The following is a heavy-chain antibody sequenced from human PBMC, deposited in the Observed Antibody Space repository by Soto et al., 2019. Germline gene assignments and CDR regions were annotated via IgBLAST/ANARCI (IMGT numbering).Heavy chain of an antibody. CDR3: ARVESPKKYYDFWSGYPHYGMDV. D-gene: IGHD3-3*01. CDR1: GFTFSSYG. Sequence: GGSLRLSCAASGFTFSSYGMHWVRQAPGKGLEWVAVIWYDGSNKYYADSVKGRFTISRDNSKNTLYLQMNSLRAEDTAVYYCARVESPKKYYDFWSGYPHYGMDVWGQGTTVTVSS. CDR2: IWYDGSNK. J-gene: IGHJ6*02. V-gene: IGHV3-33*01.